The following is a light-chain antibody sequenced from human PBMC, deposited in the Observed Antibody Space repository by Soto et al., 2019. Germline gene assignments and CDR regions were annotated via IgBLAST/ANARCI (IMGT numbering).Light chain of an antibody. CDR3: NSYAGSNNLGV. CDR1: SSDVGGYNY. V-gene: IGLV2-8*01. CDR2: EVS. Sequence: QSALTQPPSASGSPGQSVTISCTGTSSDVGGYNYVSWYQHHPGKAPKLMNYEVSKRPSGVPDSFSGSKSGNKASLTVSGLQAEDDANYYCNSYAGSNNLGVFGSGTKLTVL. J-gene: IGLJ1*01.